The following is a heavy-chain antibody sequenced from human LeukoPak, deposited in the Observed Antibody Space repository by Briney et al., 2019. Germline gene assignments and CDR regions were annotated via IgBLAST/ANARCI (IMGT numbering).Heavy chain of an antibody. Sequence: SETLSLTCTVSGGSISSYYWSWIRQPPGKGLEWIGYIYYSGSINYNPSLKSRVTISVDTSKNQFSLKLSSVTAADTAVYYCARANARHDFWSGYPEDFDYWGQGTLVTVSS. CDR1: GGSISSYY. CDR2: IYYSGSI. V-gene: IGHV4-59*01. J-gene: IGHJ4*02. D-gene: IGHD3-3*01. CDR3: ARANARHDFWSGYPEDFDY.